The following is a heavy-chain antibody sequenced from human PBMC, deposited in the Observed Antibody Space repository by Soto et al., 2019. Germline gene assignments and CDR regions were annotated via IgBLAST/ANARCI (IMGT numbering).Heavy chain of an antibody. CDR3: ARGYGDYDY. Sequence: SETLSLTCTVSGGSTSRDYWSWIRQPPGKGLEWIGYIYYSGSTNYNPSLKSRVTISVDTSKNQFSLKLSSVTAADTAVYYCARGYGDYDYWGQGTLVTVSS. CDR1: GGSTSRDY. D-gene: IGHD4-17*01. J-gene: IGHJ4*02. CDR2: IYYSGST. V-gene: IGHV4-59*01.